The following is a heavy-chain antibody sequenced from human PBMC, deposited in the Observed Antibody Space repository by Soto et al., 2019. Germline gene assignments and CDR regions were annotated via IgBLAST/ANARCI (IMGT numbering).Heavy chain of an antibody. Sequence: VASVKVSCKASGYTFTGYYMHWVRQAPGQGLEWMGWINPNSGGTNYAQKFQGWVTMTRDTSISTAYMELSRLRSDDTAVYYCARGGPWALSYCYSGMDVWGQGTTVTVSS. CDR2: INPNSGGT. D-gene: IGHD3-10*01. CDR1: GYTFTGYY. V-gene: IGHV1-2*04. CDR3: ARGGPWALSYCYSGMDV. J-gene: IGHJ6*02.